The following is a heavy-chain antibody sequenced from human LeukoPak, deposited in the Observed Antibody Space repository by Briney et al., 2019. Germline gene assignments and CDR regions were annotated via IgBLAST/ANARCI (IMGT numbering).Heavy chain of an antibody. CDR3: ARGGEITFGGVIVIPILFDY. D-gene: IGHD3-16*02. V-gene: IGHV4-39*07. J-gene: IGHJ4*02. CDR2: IYYSGST. CDR1: GGSISSSSYY. Sequence: PSETLSLTCTVSGGSISSSSYYWGWIRQPPGKGLEWIGSIYYSGSTYYNPSLKSRVTISVDTSKNQFSLKLSSVTAADTAVYYCARGGEITFGGVIVIPILFDYWGQGTLVTVSS.